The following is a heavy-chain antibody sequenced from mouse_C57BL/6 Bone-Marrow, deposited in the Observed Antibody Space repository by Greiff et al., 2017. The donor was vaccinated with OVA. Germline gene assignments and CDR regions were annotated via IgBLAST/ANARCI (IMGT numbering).Heavy chain of an antibody. CDR1: GFTFSSYA. CDR3: ARGPMVTDY. V-gene: IGHV5-4*03. CDR2: ISDGGSYT. J-gene: IGHJ2*01. D-gene: IGHD2-2*01. Sequence: EVKLQESGGGLVKPGGSLKLSCAASGFTFSSYAMSWVRQTPEKRLEWVATISDGGSYTYYPDNVKGRFTISRANAKNNLYLQMSHLKSEDTAMYYCARGPMVTDYWGQGTTLTVSS.